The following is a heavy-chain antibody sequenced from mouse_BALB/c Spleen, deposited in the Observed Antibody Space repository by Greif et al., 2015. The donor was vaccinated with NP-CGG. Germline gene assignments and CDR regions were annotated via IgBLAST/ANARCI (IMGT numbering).Heavy chain of an antibody. CDR1: GYTFTNYW. D-gene: IGHD1-1*01. CDR2: IYPGGGYT. J-gene: IGHJ2*01. Sequence: VQLQQSGAELVRPGTSVKISRKASGYTFTNYWLGWVKRRPGHGLEWIGDIYPGGGYTNYNEKFKGKATLTADTSSSTAYMQLSSLTSEDSAVYFCARSLYYYGSSYYFDYWGQGTTLTVSS. V-gene: IGHV1-63*02. CDR3: ARSLYYYGSSYYFDY.